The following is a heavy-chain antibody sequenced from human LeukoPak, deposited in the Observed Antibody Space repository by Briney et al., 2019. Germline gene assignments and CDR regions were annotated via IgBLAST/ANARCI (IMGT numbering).Heavy chain of an antibody. CDR2: IYSGGST. D-gene: IGHD3-10*01. V-gene: IGHV3-53*01. CDR1: GFTVSSNY. CDR3: AREARYGSGSYSFDY. Sequence: GGSLRLSRAASGFTVSSNYMSWVRQAPGKGLEWVSVIYSGGSTYYADSVKGRFTISRDNSKNTLYLQMNSLRAEDTAVYYCAREARYGSGSYSFDYWGQGTLVTVSS. J-gene: IGHJ4*02.